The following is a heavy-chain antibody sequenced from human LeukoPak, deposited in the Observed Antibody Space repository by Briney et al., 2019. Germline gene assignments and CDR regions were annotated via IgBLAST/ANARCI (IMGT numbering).Heavy chain of an antibody. CDR3: ARAQYYYDSSGYYPYYFDY. D-gene: IGHD3-22*01. V-gene: IGHV4-31*03. Sequence: SQTLSPTCTVSGGSISSGGYYWSWIRQHPGKGLEWIGYIYYSGSTYYNPSLKSRVTISVDTSKNQFSLKLSSVTAADTAVYYCARAQYYYDSSGYYPYYFDYWGQGTLVTVSS. CDR1: GGSISSGGYY. CDR2: IYYSGST. J-gene: IGHJ4*02.